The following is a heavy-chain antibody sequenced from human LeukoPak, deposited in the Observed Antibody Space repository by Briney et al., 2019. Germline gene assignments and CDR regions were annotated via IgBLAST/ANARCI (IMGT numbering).Heavy chain of an antibody. Sequence: SETLSLTCAVYGGSFSGYYWSWIRQPPGKGLEWIGEINHSGSTYYNPSLKSRVTISVDTSKNQFSLKLSSVTAADTAVYYCARSRDLTTVTTWDYWGQGTLVTVSS. CDR2: INHSGST. D-gene: IGHD4-17*01. J-gene: IGHJ4*02. V-gene: IGHV4-34*01. CDR3: ARSRDLTTVTTWDY. CDR1: GGSFSGYY.